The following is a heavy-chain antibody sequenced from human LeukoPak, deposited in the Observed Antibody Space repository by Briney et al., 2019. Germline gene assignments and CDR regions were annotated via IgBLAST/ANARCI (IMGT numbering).Heavy chain of an antibody. CDR1: GFTFSGYS. CDR3: ARLGARQVLDY. Sequence: GGSLRLSCAASGFTFSGYSMSWVRQAPGKGLEWVAHIKQGGSETSYVDSVKGRFTISRDNAKNSLYLQMNSLRAENTAVYYCARLGARQVLDYWGQGTLVTVSS. J-gene: IGHJ4*02. CDR2: IKQGGSET. V-gene: IGHV3-7*01. D-gene: IGHD4-17*01.